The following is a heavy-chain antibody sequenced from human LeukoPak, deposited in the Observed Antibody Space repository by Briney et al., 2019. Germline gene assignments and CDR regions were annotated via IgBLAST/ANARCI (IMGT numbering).Heavy chain of an antibody. J-gene: IGHJ4*02. CDR2: ISGYSGNT. D-gene: IGHD2-2*01. V-gene: IGHV1-18*01. Sequence: GASVKVSCKASGYSFTNYGITWVRQAPGQGLEWMGWISGYSGNTNYAQKLQGRVTMTTDTSTSTAYMELRSLRSDDTAVYYCARGGLSSTRKTSFDYWGQGTLVTASS. CDR1: GYSFTNYG. CDR3: ARGGLSSTRKTSFDY.